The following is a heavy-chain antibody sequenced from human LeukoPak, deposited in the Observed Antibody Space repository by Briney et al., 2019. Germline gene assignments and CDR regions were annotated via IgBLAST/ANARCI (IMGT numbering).Heavy chain of an antibody. J-gene: IGHJ4*02. CDR1: GYTFTSYG. V-gene: IGHV1-18*01. CDR2: ISAYNGNT. D-gene: IGHD6-19*01. CDR3: ARGNPGIAVAGTLGY. Sequence: RASVKVSCKASGYTFTSYGISWVRQAPGQGLEWMEWISAYNGNTNYAQKLQGRVTMTTDTSTSTAYMELRSLRSDDTAVYYCARGNPGIAVAGTLGYWGQGTLVTVSS.